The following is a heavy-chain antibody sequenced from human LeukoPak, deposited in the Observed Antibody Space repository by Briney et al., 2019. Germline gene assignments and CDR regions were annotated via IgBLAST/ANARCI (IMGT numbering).Heavy chain of an antibody. D-gene: IGHD2-2*01. V-gene: IGHV1-2*02. CDR2: INPHSGGT. CDR3: ATVPCVISSCSPDNWFDP. CDR1: GYTFTDYY. Sequence: ASVKVSCKASGYTFTDYYILWLRQAPGQGLEWVGWINPHSGGTNFAQRFQGKVTMTRDTSISTVYMELTRLTSDDTAVYYCATVPCVISSCSPDNWFDPWGQGTLVTVSS. J-gene: IGHJ5*02.